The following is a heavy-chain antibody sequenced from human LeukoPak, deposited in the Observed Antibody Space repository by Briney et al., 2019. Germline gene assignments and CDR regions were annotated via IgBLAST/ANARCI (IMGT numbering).Heavy chain of an antibody. V-gene: IGHV4-38-2*01. CDR2: IYHSGST. D-gene: IGHD2-15*01. CDR3: ARTRIVVVVAATLNWFDP. J-gene: IGHJ5*02. Sequence: SETLSLTCAVYGGSFSGYYWSWIRQPPGKGLEWIGSIYHSGSTYYNPSLKSRVTISVDTSKNQFSLKLSSVTAADTAVYYCARTRIVVVVAATLNWFDPWGQGTLVTVSS. CDR1: GGSFSGYY.